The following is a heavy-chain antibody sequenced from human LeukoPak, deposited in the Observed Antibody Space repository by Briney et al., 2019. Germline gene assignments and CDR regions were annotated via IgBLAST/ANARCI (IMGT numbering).Heavy chain of an antibody. CDR1: GGSISSSSYF. D-gene: IGHD3-22*01. Sequence: SETLSLTXTVSGGSISSSSYFWGWIHQPPGKGLEWIGSIYYTGKTYYNPSLKSRVAISADTSKNQFSLRLTSVTAADTTVYYCARQKRSHYDGTSYSFLNVFDIWGQGTMVTVSS. CDR3: ARQKRSHYDGTSYSFLNVFDI. V-gene: IGHV4-39*01. J-gene: IGHJ3*02. CDR2: IYYTGKT.